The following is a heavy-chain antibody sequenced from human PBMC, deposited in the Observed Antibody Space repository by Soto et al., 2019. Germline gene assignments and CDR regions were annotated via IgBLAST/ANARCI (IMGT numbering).Heavy chain of an antibody. V-gene: IGHV4-31*03. D-gene: IGHD1-26*01. CDR1: GGSISSGGYY. Sequence: SETLSLTCTVSGGSISSGGYYWSWIRQHPGKGLEWIGYIYYSGSTYYNPSLKSRVTISVDTSKNQFSLKLSSVTAADTAVYYCARAHSDPWELIHIFDYWGQGTLVTVSS. CDR2: IYYSGST. CDR3: ARAHSDPWELIHIFDY. J-gene: IGHJ4*02.